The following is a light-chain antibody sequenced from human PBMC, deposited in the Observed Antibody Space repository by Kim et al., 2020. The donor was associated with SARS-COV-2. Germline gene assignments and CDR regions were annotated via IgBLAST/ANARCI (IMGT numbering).Light chain of an antibody. J-gene: IGLJ3*02. CDR1: KLGDKF. V-gene: IGLV3-1*01. CDR2: QND. Sequence: VSPGQTANIACSGDKLGDKFAFWYQKKPGQPPLLLLYQNDKRASGIPERFSGSNSGNIATLSISGTQAVDEADYYCQAWDKRGAVFGGGTQLTVL. CDR3: QAWDKRGAV.